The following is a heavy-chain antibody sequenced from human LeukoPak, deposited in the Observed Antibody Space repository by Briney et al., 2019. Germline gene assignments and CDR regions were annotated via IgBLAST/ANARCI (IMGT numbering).Heavy chain of an antibody. D-gene: IGHD3-22*01. CDR2: INPNSGGT. J-gene: IGHJ4*02. CDR1: GYTFTDYY. CDR3: ARVYLGVYYYGSSGYSHLDY. V-gene: IGHV1-2*02. Sequence: ASVKVSCQASGYTFTDYYMHWVRQAPGQGLEWMGWINPNSGGTNYAQKLQGRVTMTRDTSISTAYMELSRLRSDDTAVYYCARVYLGVYYYGSSGYSHLDYWGQGTLVTVSS.